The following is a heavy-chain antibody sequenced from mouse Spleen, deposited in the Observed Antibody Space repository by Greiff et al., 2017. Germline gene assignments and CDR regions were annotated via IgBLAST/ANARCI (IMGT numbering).Heavy chain of an antibody. CDR3: ARQPIYYYDGSYGYWYFDV. D-gene: IGHD1-1*01. CDR1: GFTFSSYT. V-gene: IGHV5-9*04. Sequence: EVQRVESGGGLVKPGGSLKLSCAASGFTFSSYTMSWVRQTPAKRLEWVATISSGGGNTYYPDSVKGRFTISRDNARNTLYLQMSSLRSEDTAMYYCARQPIYYYDGSYGYWYFDVWGAGTTVTVSS. J-gene: IGHJ1*01. CDR2: ISSGGGNT.